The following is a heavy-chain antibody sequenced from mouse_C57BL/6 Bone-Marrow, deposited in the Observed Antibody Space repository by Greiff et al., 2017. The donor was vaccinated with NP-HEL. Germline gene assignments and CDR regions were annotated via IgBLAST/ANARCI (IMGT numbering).Heavy chain of an antibody. V-gene: IGHV1-80*01. Sequence: VQLQQSGAELVKPGASVKISCKASGYAFSSYWMNWVKQRPGKGLEWIGQIYPGDGDTNYNGKFKGKATLTAGKSSSTAYMQLSSLASEDSAVYFCAIDTTVVQYFYYWGQGTTLTVSS. D-gene: IGHD1-1*01. CDR2: IYPGDGDT. J-gene: IGHJ2*01. CDR1: GYAFSSYW. CDR3: AIDTTVVQYFYY.